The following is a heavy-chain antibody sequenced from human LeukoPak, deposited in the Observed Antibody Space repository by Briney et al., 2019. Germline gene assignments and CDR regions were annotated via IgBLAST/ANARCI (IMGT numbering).Heavy chain of an antibody. CDR2: ISYDGSNK. D-gene: IGHD1/OR15-1a*01. J-gene: IGHJ4*02. CDR3: KIPNNRIPGVDY. V-gene: IGHV3-30*03. CDR1: GFTFGSYG. Sequence: GGSLRLSCAASGFTFGSYGMHWVRQAPGKGLEWVTVISYDGSNKYYADSVKGRFTISRDNSKNTLYLQMNSLRAEDTAVYYCKIPNNRIPGVDYWGQGTLVTVSS.